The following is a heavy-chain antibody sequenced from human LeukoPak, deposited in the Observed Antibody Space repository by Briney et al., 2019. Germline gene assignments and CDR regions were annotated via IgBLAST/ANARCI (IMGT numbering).Heavy chain of an antibody. CDR1: GESVSSNDAA. CDR2: TYYRSKWFN. CDR3: AREYLGGYLIY. V-gene: IGHV6-1*01. D-gene: IGHD3-16*02. Sequence: SQTLSLTCAISGESVSSNDAAWTCIRQFRSRGLEWLGRTYYRSKWFNDNVVSVKSRITINPDTSKNQFFLQLNSVTPEDTAVYYCAREYLGGYLIYWGQGTLVTVSS. J-gene: IGHJ4*02.